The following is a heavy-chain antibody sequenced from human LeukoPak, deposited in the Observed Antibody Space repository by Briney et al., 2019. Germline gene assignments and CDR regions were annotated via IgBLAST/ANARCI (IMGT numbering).Heavy chain of an antibody. V-gene: IGHV3-23*01. CDR3: ARDLGVLLPA. CDR2: IRDSAYRT. J-gene: IGHJ5*02. CDR1: RFTFSNYA. D-gene: IGHD2-2*01. Sequence: GGSLRLSCAASRFTFSNYAMSWVRQAPGKGLEWVSSIRDSAYRTYYADSVKGRFTISRDNAKNSLYLQMNSLRAEDTAVYYCARDLGVLLPAWGQGTLVTVSS.